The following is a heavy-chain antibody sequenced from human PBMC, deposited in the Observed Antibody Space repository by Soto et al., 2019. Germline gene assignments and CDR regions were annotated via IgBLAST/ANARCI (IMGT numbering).Heavy chain of an antibody. CDR2: ISSSSSYI. CDR1: GFTFSSYS. CDR3: ARDLYSSSARYLDY. J-gene: IGHJ4*02. V-gene: IGHV3-21*01. Sequence: EVQLVESGGGLVKPGGSLRLSCAASGFTFSSYSMNWVRQAPGKGLEWVSAISSSSSYIYYADSVKGRFTISRDNAKNSLYLQMNSLRAEDTAVYYCARDLYSSSARYLDYWGQGTLVTVSS. D-gene: IGHD6-6*01.